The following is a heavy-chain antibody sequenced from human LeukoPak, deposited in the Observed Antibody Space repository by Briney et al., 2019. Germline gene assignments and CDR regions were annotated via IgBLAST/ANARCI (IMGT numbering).Heavy chain of an antibody. V-gene: IGHV3-30*02. D-gene: IGHD3-3*01. CDR1: GFTFSSYA. J-gene: IGHJ3*02. CDR3: AKVLMTPGYYDFWSGFDAFDI. Sequence: GGSLRLSCAASGFTFSSYAMHWVRQAPGKGLEWVAFIRYDGSNKYYADSVKGRFTISRDNSKNTLYLQMNSLRAEDTAVYYCAKVLMTPGYYDFWSGFDAFDIWGQGTMVTVSS. CDR2: IRYDGSNK.